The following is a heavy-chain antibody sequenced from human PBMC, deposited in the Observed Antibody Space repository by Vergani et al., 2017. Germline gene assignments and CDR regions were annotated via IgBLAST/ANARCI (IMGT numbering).Heavy chain of an antibody. CDR2: IYYSGST. J-gene: IGHJ6*02. D-gene: IGHD5-12*01. CDR3: ARWEFSGYDAYYYWMDV. V-gene: IGHV4-31*03. CDR1: GGSISSGGYY. Sequence: QVQLQESGPGLVKPSQTLSLTCTVSGGSISSGGYYWSWIRQHPGKGLEWIGYIYYSGSTYYNPSLKSRVTISVDTSKNQFSLKLSSVTAADTAVYYCARWEFSGYDAYYYWMDVWGQGTTVTVSS.